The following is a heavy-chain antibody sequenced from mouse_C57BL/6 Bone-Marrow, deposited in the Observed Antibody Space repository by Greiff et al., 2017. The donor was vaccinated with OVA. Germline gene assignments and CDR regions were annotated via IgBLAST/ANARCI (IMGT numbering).Heavy chain of an antibody. CDR3: AVEMDY. V-gene: IGHV1-50*01. J-gene: IGHJ4*01. CDR1: GYTFTSYW. CDR2: IDPSDSYT. Sequence: QVQLQQPGAELVKPGASVKLSCKASGYTFTSYWMQWVKQRPGQGLEWIEEIDPSDSYTNYNQKFKGKATLTVDTSSSTAYMQLSSLTSEDSAVYYCAVEMDYWGQGTSVTVSS.